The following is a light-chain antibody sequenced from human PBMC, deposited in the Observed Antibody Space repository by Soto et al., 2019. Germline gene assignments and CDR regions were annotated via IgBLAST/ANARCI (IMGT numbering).Light chain of an antibody. Sequence: QSVLTQPPSASGTPGQRVTISCSGSNSNIRSNTVTWYQQLPGTAPKLLIYSINQRPSGVPDRFSGSKSDTSASLAISGLQSEDEADYYCAAWDDSLNGDVFGTGTKVTVL. CDR1: NSNIRSNT. CDR3: AAWDDSLNGDV. CDR2: SIN. J-gene: IGLJ1*01. V-gene: IGLV1-44*01.